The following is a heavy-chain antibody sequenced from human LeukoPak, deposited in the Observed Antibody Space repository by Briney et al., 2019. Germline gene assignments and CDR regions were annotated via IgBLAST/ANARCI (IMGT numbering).Heavy chain of an antibody. Sequence: ASVKVSCKASGYTFTGYYMHWVRQAPGQGLEWMGWINPLSGGTNYAQKFQGRVTLARDTSISTAYMELSRLRSEDTAVYYCASSGYSSVYVWGQGTTVTVSS. V-gene: IGHV1-2*02. D-gene: IGHD6-19*01. CDR1: GYTFTGYY. J-gene: IGHJ6*02. CDR2: INPLSGGT. CDR3: ASSGYSSVYV.